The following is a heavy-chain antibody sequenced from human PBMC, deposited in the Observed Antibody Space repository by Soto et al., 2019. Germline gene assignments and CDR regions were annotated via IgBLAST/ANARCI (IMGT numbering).Heavy chain of an antibody. CDR3: ARRQNWNNLFDT. D-gene: IGHD1-1*01. Sequence: PSETLSLTCTVSGSSITNNYWSWIRQSPGKGLEWIGCSYYSGSTSYNPSLRSRVTISIDTSKTQFSLRLRSVTAADTAVYYCARRQNWNNLFDTWGQGTLVTVSS. CDR2: SYYSGST. V-gene: IGHV4-59*08. J-gene: IGHJ5*02. CDR1: GSSITNNY.